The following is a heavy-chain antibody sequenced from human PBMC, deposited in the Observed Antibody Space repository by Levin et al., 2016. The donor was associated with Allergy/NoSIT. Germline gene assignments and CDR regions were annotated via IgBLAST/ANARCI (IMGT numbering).Heavy chain of an antibody. J-gene: IGHJ4*02. CDR3: ARRIVGGTSYYYFDY. Sequence: SETLSLTCTVSGGSISSGDYYWSWIRQPPGKGLEWIGYIYYSGSTYYNPSLKSRVTISVDTSKNQFSLKLSSVTAADTAVYYCARRIVGGTSYYYFDYWGQGTLVTVSS. CDR2: IYYSGST. V-gene: IGHV4-30-4*01. CDR1: GGSISSGDYY. D-gene: IGHD1-26*01.